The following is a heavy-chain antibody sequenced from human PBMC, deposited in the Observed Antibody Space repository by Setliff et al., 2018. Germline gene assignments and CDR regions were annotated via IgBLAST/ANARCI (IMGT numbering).Heavy chain of an antibody. J-gene: IGHJ2*01. Sequence: PRESLKISCKASGYNFLDYWIGWVRQMPGKGLEWMGIIYPDDSDTRYSPSVQGPFTISADKSISTAYLQWSSLKASDTAFYYCARRRRFDSGGPRSPWYFDLWGRGTLVTVSS. CDR1: GYNFLDYW. V-gene: IGHV5-51*01. CDR2: IYPDDSDT. D-gene: IGHD3-22*01. CDR3: ARRRRFDSGGPRSPWYFDL.